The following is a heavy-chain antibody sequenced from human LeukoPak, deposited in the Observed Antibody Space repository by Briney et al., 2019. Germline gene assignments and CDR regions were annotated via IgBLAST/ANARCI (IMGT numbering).Heavy chain of an antibody. CDR1: GGSISSYY. J-gene: IGHJ4*02. CDR3: ARFTYDDYSNSYYIDY. CDR2: NYYSGST. D-gene: IGHD4-11*01. Sequence: SETLSLTRTVSGGSISSYYWSWIRQPPGKGLEWIGYNYYSGSTSYNPSLKSRVTMSVDTSKNQFSLKLSSVTAADTAVYYCARFTYDDYSNSYYIDYWGQGTLVTVSS. V-gene: IGHV4-59*08.